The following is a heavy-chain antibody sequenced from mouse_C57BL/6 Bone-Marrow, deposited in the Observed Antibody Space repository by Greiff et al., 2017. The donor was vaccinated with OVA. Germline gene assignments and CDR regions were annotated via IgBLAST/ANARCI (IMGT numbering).Heavy chain of an antibody. J-gene: IGHJ3*01. V-gene: IGHV1-81*01. CDR3: AREGGYYGGFAY. D-gene: IGHD2-3*01. Sequence: VQLQQSGAELARPGASVKLSCKASGYTFTSYGISWVKQRTGQGLEWIGEIYPRSGNTYYNEQFKGKAKLTADKSSSTASMELRSLTSEDAAVYFCAREGGYYGGFAYWGQGTLVTVSA. CDR2: IYPRSGNT. CDR1: GYTFTSYG.